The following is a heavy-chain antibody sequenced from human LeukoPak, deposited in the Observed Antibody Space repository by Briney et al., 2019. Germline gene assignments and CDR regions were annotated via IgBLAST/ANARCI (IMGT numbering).Heavy chain of an antibody. J-gene: IGHJ6*03. CDR2: IYPGDSDT. CDR3: ARHYCGGACLNNYYYMDV. CDR1: GYSFTSYW. D-gene: IGHD2-21*01. V-gene: IGHV5-51*01. Sequence: GESLKISCKGSGYSFTSYWIGWVRQMPGKGLEWMGIIYPGDSDTRYSPSFRGQVTISADKSISTAYLQWSSLKASDTAIYYCARHYCGGACLNNYYYMDVWGKGTTVTVSS.